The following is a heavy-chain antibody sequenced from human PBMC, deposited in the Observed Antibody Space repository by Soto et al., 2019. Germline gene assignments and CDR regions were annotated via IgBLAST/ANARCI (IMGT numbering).Heavy chain of an antibody. CDR2: TIPALGKT. D-gene: IGHD3-10*01. Sequence: ASVKVSCTASGYTFTSYGISWVRQAPGQGLEWMGGTIPALGKTHYIEKFQGRVTITVDDATRTVYMEVRDLTSEDTAIYYCARGPFRPSAMDVWGQGTTVTVSS. J-gene: IGHJ6*02. CDR1: GYTFTSYG. V-gene: IGHV1-18*01. CDR3: ARGPFRPSAMDV.